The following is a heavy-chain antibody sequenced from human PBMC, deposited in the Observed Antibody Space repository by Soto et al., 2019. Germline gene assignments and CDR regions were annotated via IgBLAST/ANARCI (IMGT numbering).Heavy chain of an antibody. V-gene: IGHV3-30*18. J-gene: IGHJ6*02. CDR1: GFTFSSYG. Sequence: PGGSLRLSCAASGFTFSSYGRHWVRQAPGKGLEWVAVISYDGSNKYYADSVKGRFTISRDNSKNTLYLQMNSLRAEDTAVYYCAKGAEHSSSWYIYYYYYYGMDVWGQGTTVTVSS. CDR2: ISYDGSNK. D-gene: IGHD6-13*01. CDR3: AKGAEHSSSWYIYYYYYYGMDV.